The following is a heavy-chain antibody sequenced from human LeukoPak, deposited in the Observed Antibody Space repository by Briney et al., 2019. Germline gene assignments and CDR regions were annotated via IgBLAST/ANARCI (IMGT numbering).Heavy chain of an antibody. Sequence: GASVKVSCKASGYTFTSYGISWVRQAPGQGLEWMGWISAYNGNTNYAQKLQGRVTMTTDTSTSTAYMELRSLRSDDTAVYYCARGNHFLIVSAEGYAFDIWGQGTMVTVSS. CDR2: ISAYNGNT. CDR3: ARGNHFLIVSAEGYAFDI. V-gene: IGHV1-18*01. D-gene: IGHD3-22*01. CDR1: GYTFTSYG. J-gene: IGHJ3*02.